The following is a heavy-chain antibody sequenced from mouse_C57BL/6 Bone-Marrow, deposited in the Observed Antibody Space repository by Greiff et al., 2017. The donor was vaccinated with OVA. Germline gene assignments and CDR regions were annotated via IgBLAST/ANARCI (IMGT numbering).Heavy chain of an antibody. CDR2: INPNYGTT. CDR3: AKICDYSNYYAMDY. J-gene: IGHJ4*01. D-gene: IGHD2-4*01. Sequence: QLQQSGPELVKPGASVKLSCKSSGYSFTGYYMNWVQQSHGKSLEWIGVINPNYGTTSYNQKFKGKATLTVDKSSSTAYMQLNSLTSENSAVYYCAKICDYSNYYAMDYWGQGTSVTVSS. CDR1: GYSFTGYY. V-gene: IGHV1-39*01.